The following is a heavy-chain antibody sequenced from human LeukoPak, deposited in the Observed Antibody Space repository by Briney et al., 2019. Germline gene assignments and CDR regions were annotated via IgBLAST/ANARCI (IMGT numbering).Heavy chain of an antibody. CDR2: IYYSGST. CDR3: ARHAAGMRT. Sequence: SETLSLTRAVSGGSISSSSYYWGWIRQPPGKGLEWIGSIYYSGSTYYNPSLKSRVTISVDTSKNQFSLKLSSVTAADTAVYYCARHAAGMRTWGQGTLVTVSS. J-gene: IGHJ5*02. D-gene: IGHD3-10*01. V-gene: IGHV4-39*01. CDR1: GGSISSSSYY.